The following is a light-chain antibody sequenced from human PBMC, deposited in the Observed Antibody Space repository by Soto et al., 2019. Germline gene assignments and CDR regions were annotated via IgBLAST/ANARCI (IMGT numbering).Light chain of an antibody. CDR1: QDINIY. V-gene: IGKV1-33*01. J-gene: IGKJ5*01. CDR3: QQYDILPIT. CDR2: DAS. Sequence: DIQMTQSPSSLFASVGDRVTITCQATQDINIYLNWYQQKPGKAPTLLIYDASNLEIGVPSRFSGSGSGTHFTFTISSLQTEDIGTYYCQQYDILPITFGRGTRLDIK.